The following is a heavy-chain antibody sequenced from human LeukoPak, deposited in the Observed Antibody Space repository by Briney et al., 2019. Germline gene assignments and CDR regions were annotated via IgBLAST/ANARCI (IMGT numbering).Heavy chain of an antibody. D-gene: IGHD1-26*01. Sequence: PGGSLRLSCAVSGFTFSSYWMHWVRQAPGKGLVWVSRINTDGSNTNYADSVKGRFTISRDNAKNTLYLQMNSLRAEDTAVYYCARGYSGSYRVDYWGQGTLVTVSS. J-gene: IGHJ4*02. V-gene: IGHV3-74*01. CDR1: GFTFSSYW. CDR3: ARGYSGSYRVDY. CDR2: INTDGSNT.